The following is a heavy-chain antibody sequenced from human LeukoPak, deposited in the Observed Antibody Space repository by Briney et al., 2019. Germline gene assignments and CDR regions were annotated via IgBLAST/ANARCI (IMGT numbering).Heavy chain of an antibody. CDR1: GFTFSTYW. J-gene: IGHJ4*02. CDR2: INEDGSEK. D-gene: IGHD5-12*01. V-gene: IGHV3-7*01. Sequence: GGSLRLSCAASGFTFSTYWMGWVRQAPGKGLEWVANINEDGSEKYYLDSVKGRFTIARDNAQNSLHLEMNSLRAEDTAVYYCARGSRPEVATILYDNWGQGTLITVSP. CDR3: ARGSRPEVATILYDN.